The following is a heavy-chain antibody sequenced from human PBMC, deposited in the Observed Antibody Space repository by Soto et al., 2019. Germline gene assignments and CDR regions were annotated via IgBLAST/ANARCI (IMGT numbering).Heavy chain of an antibody. CDR3: VRQGFGRLHGLVDV. J-gene: IGHJ6*02. CDR1: EHSSRNDK. V-gene: IGHV4-59*08. CDR2: IDSNGGT. D-gene: IGHD3-10*01. Sequence: SETLCLTCTVSEHSSRNDKWSWFRQPPGRRLEWIGYIDSNGGTSYNPSLQSRVTISIDTSTKQFFLKLSSVTAADTAVYYCVRQGFGRLHGLVDVWGQGTTVT.